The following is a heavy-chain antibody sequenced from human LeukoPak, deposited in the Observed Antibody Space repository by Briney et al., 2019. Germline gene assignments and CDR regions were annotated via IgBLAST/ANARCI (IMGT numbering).Heavy chain of an antibody. Sequence: ASVKVSCKASGYTLTSYSISWVRQAPGQGLEWMGWISAYNGNTDLAQKLQGRVTMTTDTSTSTAYMELRSLRADDTAVYYCARGQYFDFWGQGALVTVSS. V-gene: IGHV1-18*01. CDR2: ISAYNGNT. CDR3: ARGQYFDF. J-gene: IGHJ4*02. CDR1: GYTLTSYS.